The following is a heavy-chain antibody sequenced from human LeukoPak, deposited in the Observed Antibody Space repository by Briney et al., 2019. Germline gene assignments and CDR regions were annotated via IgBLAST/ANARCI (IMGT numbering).Heavy chain of an antibody. J-gene: IGHJ6*03. CDR2: INPSGGST. V-gene: IGHV1-46*01. Sequence: GASVKVSCKASGYTFTSYYMHWVRQAPGQGLEWMGIINPSGGSTSYAQKFQGRVTMTRDMSTSTVYMELSSLRSEDTAVYYCARVRREDLDCSSTSCYIHYYYYMDVWGKGTTVTVSS. D-gene: IGHD2-2*02. CDR3: ARVRREDLDCSSTSCYIHYYYYMDV. CDR1: GYTFTSYY.